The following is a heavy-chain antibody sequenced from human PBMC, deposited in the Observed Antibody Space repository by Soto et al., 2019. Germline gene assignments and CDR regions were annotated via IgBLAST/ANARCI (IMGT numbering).Heavy chain of an antibody. CDR2: INHSGST. Sequence: SETLSLTCAVYGGSFSGYYWSWIRQPPGKGLEWVGEINHSGSTNYNPSLKSRVTISVDTSKNQLSLKLSSVTAADTAVYYGAGAPDYGGNSIMGYWGQGTLVTVSS. V-gene: IGHV4-34*01. D-gene: IGHD4-17*01. CDR1: GGSFSGYY. CDR3: AGAPDYGGNSIMGY. J-gene: IGHJ4*02.